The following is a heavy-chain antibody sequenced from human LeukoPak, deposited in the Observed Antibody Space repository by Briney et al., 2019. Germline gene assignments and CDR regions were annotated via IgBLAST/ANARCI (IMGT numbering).Heavy chain of an antibody. CDR2: IYSGGST. D-gene: IGHD6-19*01. Sequence: GGSLRLSCAASGFTVSSNYMSWVRQAPGKGLEWVSVIYSGGSTYYADSVKGRFTISRDNSKNTLYLQMNSLRAEDTAVYYCARDPRTVGWYDYWGQGTLVTVSS. J-gene: IGHJ4*02. CDR1: GFTVSSNY. CDR3: ARDPRTVGWYDY. V-gene: IGHV3-66*01.